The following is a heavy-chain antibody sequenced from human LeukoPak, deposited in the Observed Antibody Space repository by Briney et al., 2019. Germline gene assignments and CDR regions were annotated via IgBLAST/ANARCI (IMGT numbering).Heavy chain of an antibody. CDR1: GYSFTSYW. CDR3: VRHDKSVIYFSPVFDY. D-gene: IGHD1-26*01. Sequence: GESLKISCKGSGYSFTSYWIGWVRPMPGKGLEWMGIIYPSDSDTRYSPAFEGQVTISADKSTSTAYLQWSSLKASDTAMYYCVRHDKSVIYFSPVFDYWGQGTLVTVSS. V-gene: IGHV5-51*01. CDR2: IYPSDSDT. J-gene: IGHJ4*02.